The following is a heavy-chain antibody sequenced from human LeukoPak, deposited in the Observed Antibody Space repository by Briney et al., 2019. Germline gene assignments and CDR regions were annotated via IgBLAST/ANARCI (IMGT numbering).Heavy chain of an antibody. D-gene: IGHD7-27*01. J-gene: IGHJ3*02. CDR3: ARAPYVLGIDAFDI. CDR1: GGTFSSYA. CDR2: IIPIFGTA. Sequence: SVKVSCKASGGTFSSYAISWVRQAPGQGLEWMGGIIPIFGTANYAQKFQGRVTITTDESTSTAYMELGSLRSEDTAVYYCARAPYVLGIDAFDIWGQGTMVTVSS. V-gene: IGHV1-69*05.